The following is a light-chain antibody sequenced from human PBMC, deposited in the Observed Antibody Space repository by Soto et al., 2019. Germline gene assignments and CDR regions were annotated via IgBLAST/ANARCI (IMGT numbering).Light chain of an antibody. CDR1: SSDVGSYNL. V-gene: IGLV2-23*01. CDR2: EGS. CDR3: SSYAGTDTYV. Sequence: QSALTQPASXXXXXGQSITISCTGTSSDVGSYNLVSWYRQYPGKAPKLMIYEGSKRPSGVSDRFSGSKSGNTASLTISGLQAEDEADYYCSSYAGTDTYVFGSGTKLTVL. J-gene: IGLJ1*01.